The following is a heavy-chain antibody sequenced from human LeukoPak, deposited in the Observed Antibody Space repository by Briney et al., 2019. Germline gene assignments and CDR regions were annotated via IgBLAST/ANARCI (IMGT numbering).Heavy chain of an antibody. CDR1: GFTFSSYW. CDR3: ASPFPSRTSRGRYYYYGMDV. V-gene: IGHV3-7*01. J-gene: IGHJ6*02. D-gene: IGHD3-10*01. CDR2: IKQDGSEK. Sequence: PGGSLRLSCAASGFTFSSYWMSWVRQAPGKGLEWVANIKQDGSEKYYVDSVKGRFTISRDNAKNSLYLQMNSLRAEDTAVYYCASPFPSRTSRGRYYYYGMDVRGQGTTVTVSS.